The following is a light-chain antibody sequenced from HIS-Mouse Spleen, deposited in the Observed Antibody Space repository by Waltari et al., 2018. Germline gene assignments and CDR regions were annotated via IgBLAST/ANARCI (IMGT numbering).Light chain of an antibody. V-gene: IGLV3-10*01. CDR1: ALPKKY. CDR3: YSTDSSGNHRV. Sequence: SYELTQPPSVSVSPGQTARITCSGDALPKKYAYWYQQKSGQAPALVIYEDSKRPSGIPEGFSGSSSGTMATLTISVAQVEDEADYYCYSTDSSGNHRVFGGGTKLTVL. CDR2: EDS. J-gene: IGLJ2*01.